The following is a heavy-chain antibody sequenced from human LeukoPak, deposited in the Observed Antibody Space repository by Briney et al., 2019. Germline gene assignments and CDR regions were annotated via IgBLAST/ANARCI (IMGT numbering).Heavy chain of an antibody. V-gene: IGHV3-48*03. J-gene: IGHJ4*02. D-gene: IGHD3-10*01. CDR3: ARDRDTMVRGHRGYFDY. CDR2: ISSSGSTI. CDR1: GFTFSSYE. Sequence: PGGSLRLSCAASGFTFSSYEMNWVRQAPGKGLEWVSYISSSGSTIYYADSVKGRFTISRDNAKNSLYLQMNSLRAEDTAVYYCARDRDTMVRGHRGYFDYWGQGTLATVSS.